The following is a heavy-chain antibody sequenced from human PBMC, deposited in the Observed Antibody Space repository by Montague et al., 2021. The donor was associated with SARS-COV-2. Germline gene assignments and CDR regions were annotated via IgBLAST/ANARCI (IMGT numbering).Heavy chain of an antibody. J-gene: IGHJ3*02. CDR3: ARARTRFSLIVVVIDTFDI. V-gene: IGHV4-31*03. CDR2: IYYSGST. D-gene: IGHD3-22*01. Sequence: TLSLTCTVAGGSISSGGYYWSWIRQRPGKGLEWIAYIYYSGSTYYNPSLKSRVSISVDTFKNQFSLKLSYVTAADTAVYYCARARTRFSLIVVVIDTFDIWGQGTMVTVSS. CDR1: GGSISSGGYY.